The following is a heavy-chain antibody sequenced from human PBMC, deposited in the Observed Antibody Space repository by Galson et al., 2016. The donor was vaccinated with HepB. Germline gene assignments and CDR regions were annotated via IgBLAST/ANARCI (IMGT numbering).Heavy chain of an antibody. CDR1: GFTFSSHA. D-gene: IGHD3-3*01. J-gene: IGHJ4*02. CDR3: ARDSGYGDFWRFDL. V-gene: IGHV3-23*01. Sequence: SLRLSCAASGFTFSSHAMTWVRQAPGKGLEWVSGITGSGAGTYYADSVKGRFTVSRDHSKNTLYLQMNNLRPEDTAVYYCARDSGYGDFWRFDLWGQGALVSVSS. CDR2: ITGSGAGT.